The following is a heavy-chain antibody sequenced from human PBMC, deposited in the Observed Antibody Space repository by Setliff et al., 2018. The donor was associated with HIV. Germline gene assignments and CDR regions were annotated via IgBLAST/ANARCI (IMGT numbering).Heavy chain of an antibody. CDR3: ARVPRITTLRNAFDI. D-gene: IGHD3-3*01. J-gene: IGHJ3*02. Sequence: SETLSLTCTVSGDSMSSSSYYWGWIRQPPGKGLEWIGSIFYSGNTYYKPSLKSRVTISVDTSKDQFSLNLTSVTAADTAIYYCARVPRITTLRNAFDIWGQGTMVTVSS. CDR1: GDSMSSSSYY. CDR2: IFYSGNT. V-gene: IGHV4-39*07.